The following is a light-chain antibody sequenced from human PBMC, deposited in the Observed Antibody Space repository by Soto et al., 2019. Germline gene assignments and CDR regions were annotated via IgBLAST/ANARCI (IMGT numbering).Light chain of an antibody. Sequence: QSALTQPASVSGSPGQSITISCTGTSTDVGANNYVSWYQQHRGRAPKVMIYDVTNRPSGVSSRFSGSTSGNPSSPTISRLQAEDDADYYGYSHLDATTRVFGGGTKLTVL. V-gene: IGLV2-14*01. CDR3: YSHLDATTRV. CDR1: STDVGANNY. J-gene: IGLJ2*01. CDR2: DVT.